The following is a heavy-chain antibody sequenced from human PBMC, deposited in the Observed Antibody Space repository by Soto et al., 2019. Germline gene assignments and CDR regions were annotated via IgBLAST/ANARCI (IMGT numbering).Heavy chain of an antibody. V-gene: IGHV3-30*18. D-gene: IGHD6-13*01. CDR3: AKDLRESTSSWDFDY. Sequence: QVQLVESGGGVVQPGRSLRLSCAASGFTFSTYGMHWVRQAPGKGLEWVAVIPHDGSNKYYADSVKGRFTISRDNSNNTLDLQMNSLRAEDTAVYYCAKDLRESTSSWDFDYWGQGTLVTVSS. CDR1: GFTFSTYG. J-gene: IGHJ4*02. CDR2: IPHDGSNK.